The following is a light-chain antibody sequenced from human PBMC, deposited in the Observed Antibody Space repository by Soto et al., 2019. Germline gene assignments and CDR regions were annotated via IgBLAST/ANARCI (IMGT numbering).Light chain of an antibody. CDR3: NSFTTSSTLV. Sequence: QSALTQPASVSGSPGQSITISCTGTSSDVGAYNYVSWYQHHPGKAPKLMIYDVSNRPSGVSNRFSGSKSGTTASLTISGLQAEDEAAYYCNSFTTSSTLVFGGGTKLTVL. CDR1: SSDVGAYNY. J-gene: IGLJ2*01. CDR2: DVS. V-gene: IGLV2-14*03.